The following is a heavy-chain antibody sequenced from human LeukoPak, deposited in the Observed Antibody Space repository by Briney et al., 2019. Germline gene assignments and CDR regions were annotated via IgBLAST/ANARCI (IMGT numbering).Heavy chain of an antibody. CDR3: ARTSRHYFGSGTKLTPWPADMDV. J-gene: IGHJ6*02. V-gene: IGHV4-59*01. CDR1: GGSISPYY. D-gene: IGHD3-10*01. Sequence: PSETLSLTCTVSGGSISPYYWTWIRLPPGKGLEWICYVYYTGTTTYNPSLHSRLAISVDTSKNQLSLTLGFVTAAAPAVYYCARTSRHYFGSGTKLTPWPADMDVWGQGTTVTVSS. CDR2: VYYTGTT.